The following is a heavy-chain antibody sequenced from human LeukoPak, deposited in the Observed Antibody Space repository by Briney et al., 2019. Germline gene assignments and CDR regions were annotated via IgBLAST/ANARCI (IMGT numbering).Heavy chain of an antibody. CDR1: GFTFSSYA. J-gene: IGHJ4*02. V-gene: IGHV3-23*01. CDR3: ANVGCSSTSCYPY. CDR2: ISGSGGST. D-gene: IGHD2-2*01. Sequence: PGGSLRLSCAASGFTFSSYAMSWVPQAPGKGLKGVSAISGSGGSTYYADSVKGRFTISRDNSKNTLYLQMNSLRAEDTAVYYCANVGCSSTSCYPYWGQGTLVTVSS.